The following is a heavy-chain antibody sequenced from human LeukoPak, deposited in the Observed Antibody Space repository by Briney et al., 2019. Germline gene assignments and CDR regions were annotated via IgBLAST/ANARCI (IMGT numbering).Heavy chain of an antibody. CDR2: ISYDGSNK. Sequence: PGGSLRLSCAASGLTFSSYAMHWVRQAPGKGLEWVAVISYDGSNKYYTESVKGRFTISRDNSQNTLYLQMNSLRAEDTVVYYCARDRLLEWLIIGYYFDYWGQGTLVTVSS. CDR1: GLTFSSYA. D-gene: IGHD3-3*01. V-gene: IGHV3-30-3*01. J-gene: IGHJ4*02. CDR3: ARDRLLEWLIIGYYFDY.